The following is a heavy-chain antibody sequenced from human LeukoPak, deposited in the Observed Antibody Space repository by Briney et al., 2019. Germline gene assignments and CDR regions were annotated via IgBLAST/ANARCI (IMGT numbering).Heavy chain of an antibody. CDR1: RFIFSNYE. J-gene: IGHJ6*03. CDR3: ARDSTNYYYYMDV. D-gene: IGHD2-2*01. V-gene: IGHV3-48*03. Sequence: GGSLRLSCVASRFIFSNYEMNWVRQAPRKGLEWVSYISSSGSTIYYADSVKGRFSISRDNAKNSLYLQMNSLRAEDTAVYYCARDSTNYYYYMDVWGKGTTVTVSS. CDR2: ISSSGSTI.